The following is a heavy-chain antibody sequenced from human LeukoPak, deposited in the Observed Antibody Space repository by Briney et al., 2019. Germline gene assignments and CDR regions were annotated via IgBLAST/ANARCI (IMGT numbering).Heavy chain of an antibody. J-gene: IGHJ3*02. D-gene: IGHD3-10*01. CDR2: MYYSGST. CDR1: GGSISSYY. Sequence: PSETLSLTCTVSGGSISSYYWSWIRQPPEKGLEWIGYMYYSGSTKYNPSLKSRVTISVDTSKNQFSLKLSSVTAADTAVYYCARDRGGSGTYWAFDIWGQGTMVTVSS. V-gene: IGHV4-59*01. CDR3: ARDRGGSGTYWAFDI.